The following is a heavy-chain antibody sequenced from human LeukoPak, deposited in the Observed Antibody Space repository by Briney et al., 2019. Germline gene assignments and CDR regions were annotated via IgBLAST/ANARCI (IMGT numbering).Heavy chain of an antibody. Sequence: SETLSLTCTVSGGSISSYYWSWIRQPPGKGLEWIGYIYYSGSTNYNPSLKSRVTISVDTSKYQFSLKLSSVTAADTAVYYCAREADCGGDCYYFDYWGQGTLVTVSS. CDR3: AREADCGGDCYYFDY. D-gene: IGHD2-21*01. CDR2: IYYSGST. CDR1: GGSISSYY. V-gene: IGHV4-59*01. J-gene: IGHJ4*02.